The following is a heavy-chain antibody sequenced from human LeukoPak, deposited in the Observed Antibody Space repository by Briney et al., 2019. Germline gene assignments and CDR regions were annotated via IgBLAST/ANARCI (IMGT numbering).Heavy chain of an antibody. J-gene: IGHJ3*02. CDR2: ISSTSNYL. CDR3: ARGQWPYGAFDI. Sequence: GGSLRLSCAASGFTFSDYGMNWGRQAPGKGLEWVSSISSTSNYLYNADSVKGRFTISRDNAKNSLYLQMNSLRAEDTAVYYCARGQWPYGAFDIWGQGTMVTVSS. D-gene: IGHD6-19*01. CDR1: GFTFSDYG. V-gene: IGHV3-21*01.